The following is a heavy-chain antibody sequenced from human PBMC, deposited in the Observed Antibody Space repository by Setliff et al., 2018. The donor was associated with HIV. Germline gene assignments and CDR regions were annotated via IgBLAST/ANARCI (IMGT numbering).Heavy chain of an antibody. CDR1: GYSFTSYW. D-gene: IGHD5-18*01. CDR3: ARSEAAMVESFDY. J-gene: IGHJ4*02. CDR2: IYPGDSDT. V-gene: IGHV5-51*01. Sequence: ESLKISCQGSGYSFTSYWIGWVRQMPGKGLEWMGIIYPGDSDTRYSPSFQGQVTISADKSISTAYLQWSSLKASDTAMYYCARSEAAMVESFDYWGQGTLVTVSS.